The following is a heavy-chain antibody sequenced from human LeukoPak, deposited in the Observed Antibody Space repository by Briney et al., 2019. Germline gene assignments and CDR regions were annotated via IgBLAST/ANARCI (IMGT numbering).Heavy chain of an antibody. CDR2: VSNSGGST. D-gene: IGHD6-19*01. Sequence: GGSLRLSCAASGFMFSSNWMSWVRLAPGKGLEWVSAVSNSGGSTYYADSVKGRFTISRDNSKNTLYLQMNSLRAEDTAVYYCAKVTRVAVAGYFDYWGQGTLVTVSS. J-gene: IGHJ4*02. V-gene: IGHV3-23*01. CDR1: GFMFSSNW. CDR3: AKVTRVAVAGYFDY.